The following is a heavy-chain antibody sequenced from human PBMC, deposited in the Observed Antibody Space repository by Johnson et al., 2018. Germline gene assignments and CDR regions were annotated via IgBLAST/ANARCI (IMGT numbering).Heavy chain of an antibody. Sequence: VQLQESGGGVVQPGGSLRLSCAASGFAFSSSWMTWVRQAPGKGLEWVATIKEDGGEQYYADSVKGRFTISRDNAKNLLYLQMNSLRADDTGVYYWAKDHSPPGALDYWGQGTLVTVSS. CDR2: IKEDGGEQ. J-gene: IGHJ4*02. CDR3: AKDHSPPGALDY. D-gene: IGHD3-10*01. CDR1: GFAFSSSW. V-gene: IGHV3-7*04.